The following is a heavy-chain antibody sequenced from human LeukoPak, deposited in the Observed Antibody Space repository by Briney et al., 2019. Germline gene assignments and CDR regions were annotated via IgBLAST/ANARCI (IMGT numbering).Heavy chain of an antibody. Sequence: GASVKVSCKASGGTFSSYAISWVRQAPGQGLEWMGGIIPIFGTANYAQKFQGRVTITADESTSTAYMELSSLRSEDTAVYYCARDFAPYSSSSSHDHDCRYWGQGTLVTVSS. V-gene: IGHV1-69*13. CDR3: ARDFAPYSSSSSHDHDCRY. CDR2: IIPIFGTA. CDR1: GGTFSSYA. D-gene: IGHD6-6*01. J-gene: IGHJ4*02.